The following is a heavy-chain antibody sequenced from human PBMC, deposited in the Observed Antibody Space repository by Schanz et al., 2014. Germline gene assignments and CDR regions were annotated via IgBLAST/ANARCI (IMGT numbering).Heavy chain of an antibody. D-gene: IGHD1-1*01. V-gene: IGHV3-23*04. CDR3: AKIERNED. J-gene: IGHJ4*02. CDR2: ISSGGNP. Sequence: EVQLAESGGGLVQPGGSLRLSCAASTFTFSSDWMSWVRQAPGKGLEWVSSISSGGNPYYANSVKGRFGISRDNSENTLYLQMNSLRAEDTAVYFCAKIERNEDWGQGTLVTVSS. CDR1: TFTFSSDW.